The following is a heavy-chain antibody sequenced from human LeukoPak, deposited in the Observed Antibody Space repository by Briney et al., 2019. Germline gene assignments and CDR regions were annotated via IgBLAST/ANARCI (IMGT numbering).Heavy chain of an antibody. V-gene: IGHV3-23*01. J-gene: IGHJ4*02. CDR1: GFTFTSAA. CDR2: VGGNGVNT. D-gene: IGHD3-3*01. CDR3: ARDGSYDFWSGYSGYFDY. Sequence: GGSLRLSCAASGFTFTSAAMNWVRQAPGKGPEWVSAVGGNGVNTLYADSVKGRFTISRDNSKNTLYLQMNSLRAEDTAVYYCARDGSYDFWSGYSGYFDYWGQGTLVTVSS.